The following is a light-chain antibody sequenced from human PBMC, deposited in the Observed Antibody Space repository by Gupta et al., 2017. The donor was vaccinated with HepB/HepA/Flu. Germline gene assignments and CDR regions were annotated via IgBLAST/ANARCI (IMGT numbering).Light chain of an antibody. CDR3: QQSYGIPRS. J-gene: IGKJ2*04. CDR1: QRISSY. CDR2: AAS. Sequence: DIQMTQSPSSLSASVGDRVTITCRASQRISSYLNWYQQKPGKAPKLLLYAASSLQSGVPSRFSGSGSGTDFTLTIRSLQPEDFATYYCQQSYGIPRSFGPGTKLEIK. V-gene: IGKV1-39*01.